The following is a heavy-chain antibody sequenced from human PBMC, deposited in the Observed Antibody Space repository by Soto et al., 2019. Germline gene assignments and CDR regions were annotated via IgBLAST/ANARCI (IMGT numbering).Heavy chain of an antibody. Sequence: QVQLVESGGGVVQPGTSLRLSCAASGFTFTSHGMHWVRQASGQGLEWVAVIVYDGSNEEYADSVEGRFTSSRDNSKNTLDRHMTRLRPEDTDVDYCARDFLLDLDSRGGLDVWGQGTTVTVSS. J-gene: IGHJ6*02. CDR3: ARDFLLDLDSRGGLDV. D-gene: IGHD2-15*01. CDR1: GFTFTSHG. V-gene: IGHV3-30-3*01. CDR2: IVYDGSNE.